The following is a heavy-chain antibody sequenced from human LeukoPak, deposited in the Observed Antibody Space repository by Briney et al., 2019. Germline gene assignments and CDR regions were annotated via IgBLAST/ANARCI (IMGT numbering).Heavy chain of an antibody. Sequence: GGSLRLSCVASGFTFSSYNMHWVRQAPGKGLESVALISYDGSTKYYTDSVKGRFTISRDNTKNTLYLQMNTLRAEDTAVYFCARFDIAVAGDVDYWGQGTLVTVSS. CDR3: ARFDIAVAGDVDY. D-gene: IGHD6-19*01. CDR1: GFTFSSYN. CDR2: ISYDGSTK. J-gene: IGHJ4*02. V-gene: IGHV3-30*04.